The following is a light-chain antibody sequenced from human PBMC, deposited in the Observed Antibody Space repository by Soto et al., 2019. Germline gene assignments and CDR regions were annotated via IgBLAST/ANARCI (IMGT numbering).Light chain of an antibody. J-gene: IGLJ2*01. CDR1: SSDVGGYNY. CDR2: DVS. CDR3: TSWTTSTTMI. V-gene: IGLV2-14*03. Sequence: QSVRTQPASVSGSPVQSITISCTGTSSDVGGYNYVSWYQHHPGKAPKLMIFDVSNRPSGVSNRFSGSKSGNTASLTISGLQAEDEADYYCTSWTTSTTMIFGGGTKVTVL.